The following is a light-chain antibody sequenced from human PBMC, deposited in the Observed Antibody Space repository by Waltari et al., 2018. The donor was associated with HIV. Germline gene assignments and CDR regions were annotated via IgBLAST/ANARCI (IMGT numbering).Light chain of an antibody. CDR2: DAY. V-gene: IGKV3-11*01. J-gene: IGKJ5*01. CDR1: QSVRSF. Sequence: VLTQFPAILSPSPGDRATISCRPSQSVRSFLAWYQQKPGQAPRLLIYDAYNRATGIPARFSGSGSGTDFTLTISNLEPEDFAVYYCHQRYTWPNTFGQGTRLEIK. CDR3: HQRYTWPNT.